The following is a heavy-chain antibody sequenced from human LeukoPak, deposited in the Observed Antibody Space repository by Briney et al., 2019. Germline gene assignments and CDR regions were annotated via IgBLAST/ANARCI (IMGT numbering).Heavy chain of an antibody. CDR2: IKQDAGEI. CDR3: ARLGSSWDFFDF. V-gene: IGHV3-7*01. CDR1: GFTLSDYW. Sequence: GGSLRLSCVASGFTLSDYWMSWVRQLPGKGLEWVDNIKQDAGEIRYVDSVKGRFTISRDNAKNSVYLQMNSLRAEDTGLYYCARLGSSWDFFDFWGQGTLVTVS. D-gene: IGHD6-13*01. J-gene: IGHJ4*02.